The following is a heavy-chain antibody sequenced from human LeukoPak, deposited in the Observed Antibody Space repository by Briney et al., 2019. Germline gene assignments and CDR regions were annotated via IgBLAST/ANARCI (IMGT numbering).Heavy chain of an antibody. CDR3: APIGFSERFDS. J-gene: IGHJ4*02. V-gene: IGHV4-4*07. Sequence: SETLSLTCTVSGGSISSYYWSWTRQPAGKGLEWIGRIYTSGSTNYNPSLKSRVTISVDKSKNQFSLKLSSVTAADTAVYYCAPIGFSERFDSWGQGILVTVSS. CDR2: IYTSGST. D-gene: IGHD1-26*01. CDR1: GGSISSYY.